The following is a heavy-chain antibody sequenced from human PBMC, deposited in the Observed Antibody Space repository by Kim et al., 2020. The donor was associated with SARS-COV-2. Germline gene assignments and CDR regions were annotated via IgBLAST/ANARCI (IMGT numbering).Heavy chain of an antibody. CDR2: IRSSSSI. J-gene: IGHJ4*02. Sequence: GGSLRLSCAASGFTFSNYDMNWVRQAPGKGLEWVSYIRSSSSIYYADSVKGRFTISRDNAKNSLYLQMDSLRDEDTAVYYCVRDRFSPFDSWGQGTLVTVSS. D-gene: IGHD3-3*01. CDR3: VRDRFSPFDS. CDR1: GFTFSNYD. V-gene: IGHV3-48*02.